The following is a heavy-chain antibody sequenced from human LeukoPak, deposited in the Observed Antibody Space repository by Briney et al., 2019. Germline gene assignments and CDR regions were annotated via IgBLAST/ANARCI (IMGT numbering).Heavy chain of an antibody. D-gene: IGHD6-13*01. Sequence: PGGSLRLSCAASGFTFSSYWMSWVRQAPGKGLEWVANIKQDGSEKYYVDSVKGRFTISRDNAKNSLYLQMNSLRAEDTAVYYCARDLYSSSWYGGYFDYWGQGTLVTVSS. CDR3: ARDLYSSSWYGGYFDY. CDR1: GFTFSSYW. J-gene: IGHJ4*02. V-gene: IGHV3-7*01. CDR2: IKQDGSEK.